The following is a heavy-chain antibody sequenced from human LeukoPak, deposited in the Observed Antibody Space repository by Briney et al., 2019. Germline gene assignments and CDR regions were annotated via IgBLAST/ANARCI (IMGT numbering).Heavy chain of an antibody. J-gene: IGHJ4*02. CDR3: ARDLRPLYYDFWSGNYYFDY. D-gene: IGHD3-3*01. CDR1: GYTFTSYA. CDR2: INTITGNP. V-gene: IGHV7-4-1*02. Sequence: ASVKVSCKASGYTFTSYAMNWVRQAPGQGLEWMGWINTITGNPTYAQGFTGRFVFSLDIPVSTAYLQISSLKAEDTAVYYCARDLRPLYYDFWSGNYYFDYWGQGTLVTVSS.